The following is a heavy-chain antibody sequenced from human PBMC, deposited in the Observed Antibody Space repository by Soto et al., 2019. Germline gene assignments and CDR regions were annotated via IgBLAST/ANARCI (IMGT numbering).Heavy chain of an antibody. J-gene: IGHJ3*02. CDR2: ISGSGGST. D-gene: IGHD3-16*01. CDR3: AKDVMITFGGVMGDAFDI. V-gene: IGHV3-23*01. CDR1: GFTFSSYA. Sequence: GGSLRLSCAASGFTFSSYAMSWVRQAPGKGLEWVSAISGSGGSTYYADSVKGRFTISRDNSKNTLYLQMNSLRAEDTAVYYCAKDVMITFGGVMGDAFDIWGKGTMVTVSS.